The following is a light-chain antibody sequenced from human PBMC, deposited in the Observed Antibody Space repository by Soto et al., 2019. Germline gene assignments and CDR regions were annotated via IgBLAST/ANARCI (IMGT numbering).Light chain of an antibody. V-gene: IGKV1-39*01. CDR2: AAS. CDR3: QQSYSTPRT. Sequence: DIQLTQSPSSLSASVGDRVTITCRSSQTITNYLNWYQQKPGKAPKVLIYAASSLQSGVPSRFSGNGSGTDFTLTISSLQPEDFATYYCQQSYSTPRTFGQGTRLEIK. J-gene: IGKJ5*01. CDR1: QTITNY.